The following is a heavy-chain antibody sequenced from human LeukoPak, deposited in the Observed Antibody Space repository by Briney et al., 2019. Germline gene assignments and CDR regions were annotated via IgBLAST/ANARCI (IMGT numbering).Heavy chain of an antibody. CDR2: IVGSGGST. V-gene: IGHV3-23*01. Sequence: GGSLRLSCAASGFTFSNYAMSWVRQAPGKGLEWVSVIVGSGGSTYYADSVKGRFTISRDNSKNTLHLQMNSLRAEDTAVYYCAKSFRGVIIDSDYWGQGTRVTVSS. CDR1: GFTFSNYA. J-gene: IGHJ4*02. D-gene: IGHD3-10*01. CDR3: AKSFRGVIIDSDY.